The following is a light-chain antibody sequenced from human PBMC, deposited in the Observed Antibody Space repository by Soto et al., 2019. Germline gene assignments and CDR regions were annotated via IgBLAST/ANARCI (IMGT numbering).Light chain of an antibody. J-gene: IGKJ1*01. Sequence: DIQMTQSPSTLSASVGDRVTITCRASHNISSWLSWYQQKPGKAPKLLIYKASSLDSGVPSRFSGSGSGTEFTLTISRLQPDDVATYYCQHYISFPWTFGQGTKVDIK. CDR2: KAS. CDR1: HNISSW. CDR3: QHYISFPWT. V-gene: IGKV1-5*03.